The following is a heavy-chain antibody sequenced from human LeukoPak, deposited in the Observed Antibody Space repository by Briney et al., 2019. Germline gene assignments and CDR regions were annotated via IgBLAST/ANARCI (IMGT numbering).Heavy chain of an antibody. CDR2: ISYDGSNK. CDR3: AKDQVYCSSTSCSYYFDY. J-gene: IGHJ4*02. V-gene: IGHV3-30*18. CDR1: GFTFSSYG. D-gene: IGHD2-2*01. Sequence: GRSLRLSCAASGFTFSSYGMHWVRQAPGKGLEWVAVISYDGSNKYYADSVKGRFTISRDNSKNTLYLQMNSLRAEDTAVYYCAKDQVYCSSTSCSYYFDYWAREPWSPSPQ.